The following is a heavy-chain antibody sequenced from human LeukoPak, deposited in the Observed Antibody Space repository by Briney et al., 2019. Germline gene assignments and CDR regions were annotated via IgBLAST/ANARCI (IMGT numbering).Heavy chain of an antibody. J-gene: IGHJ4*02. CDR1: GFIVSSKY. Sequence: GESLRLSCAASGFIVSSKYMSWVRPAPGKGLEWVSAIYSGGSTYYAASVEGRFTISRDNSKNTVYLQMNSLRVEDTAVYYCARAGPIDYWGQGTLVTVSS. CDR2: IYSGGST. V-gene: IGHV3-53*01. CDR3: ARAGPIDY.